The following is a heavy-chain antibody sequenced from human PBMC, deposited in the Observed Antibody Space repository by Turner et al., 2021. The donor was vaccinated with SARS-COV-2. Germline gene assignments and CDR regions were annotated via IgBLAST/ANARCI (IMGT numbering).Heavy chain of an antibody. Sequence: QLQLQESGPGLVEPSETLSHNCSVPGGSISRSSYYWGWIRQHPGKGLEWFGSIYYSGSTYYNPSLKSRDTISVDTAKNQFSLKLSSVTAADTAVYYCAGEVVVLTTTHYGMDVWGQGTTVTVSS. CDR2: IYYSGST. D-gene: IGHD1-26*01. CDR3: AGEVVVLTTTHYGMDV. J-gene: IGHJ6*02. CDR1: GGSISRSSYY. V-gene: IGHV4-39*01.